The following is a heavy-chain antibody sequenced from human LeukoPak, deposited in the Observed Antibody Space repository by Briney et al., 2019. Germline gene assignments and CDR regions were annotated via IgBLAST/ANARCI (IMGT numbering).Heavy chain of an antibody. CDR2: MSYDGSNK. CDR1: GFTFSRYG. D-gene: IGHD5-12*01. V-gene: IGHV3-30*03. Sequence: PGRFLRLSCAASGFTFSRYGMHWVRQAPGKGLEWVAGMSYDGSNKYSADSVKGRFTISRDNSKNTLYLQMNSLRVEDTAVYYCARDLRGNSGYDSVFDYWGQGTLVSVFS. CDR3: ARDLRGNSGYDSVFDY. J-gene: IGHJ4*02.